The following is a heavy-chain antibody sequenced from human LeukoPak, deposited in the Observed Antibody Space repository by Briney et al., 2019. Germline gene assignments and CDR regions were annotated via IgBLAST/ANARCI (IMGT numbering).Heavy chain of an antibody. CDR1: GFTFSSYG. Sequence: GRSLRLSCAASGFTFSSYGMHWVRQAPGKGLEWVAVISYDGSNKYYADSVKGRFTISRDNSKNTLYLQMNSLRAEDTAVYYCARQIAASNHDYWGQGTLVTVSS. CDR3: ARQIAASNHDY. CDR2: ISYDGSNK. D-gene: IGHD6-13*01. V-gene: IGHV3-30*03. J-gene: IGHJ4*02.